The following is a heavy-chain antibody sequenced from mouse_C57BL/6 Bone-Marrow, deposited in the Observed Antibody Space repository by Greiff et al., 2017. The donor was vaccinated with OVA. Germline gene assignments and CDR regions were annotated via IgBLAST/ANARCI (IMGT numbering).Heavy chain of an antibody. D-gene: IGHD1-1*01. J-gene: IGHJ1*03. V-gene: IGHV10-1*01. CDR3: VRHNRGSSYWYFDV. Sequence: EVMLVESGGGLVQPKGSLKLSCAASGFSFNTYAMNWVRQAPGKGLEWVARIRSKSNNYATYYADSVKDRFTISRDDSESMLYLQMNNLKTEDTAMYYCVRHNRGSSYWYFDVWGTGTTVTVSS. CDR2: IRSKSNNYAT. CDR1: GFSFNTYA.